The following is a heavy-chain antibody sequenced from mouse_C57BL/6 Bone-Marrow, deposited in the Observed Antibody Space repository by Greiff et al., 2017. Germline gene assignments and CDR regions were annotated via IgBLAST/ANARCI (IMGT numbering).Heavy chain of an antibody. J-gene: IGHJ4*01. CDR3: AMKGNYGNYAMDY. D-gene: IGHD1-1*01. CDR1: GYTFTSYW. CDR2: IDPSASYT. Sequence: VKLQQPGAELVKPGASVKLSCKASGYTFTSYWMQWVKQRPGQGLEWIGEIDPSASYTNYNQKFKGTATLSVDTSSSTAYMQLSSLTSEDSAVYYCAMKGNYGNYAMDYWGQGTSVTVSS. V-gene: IGHV1-50*01.